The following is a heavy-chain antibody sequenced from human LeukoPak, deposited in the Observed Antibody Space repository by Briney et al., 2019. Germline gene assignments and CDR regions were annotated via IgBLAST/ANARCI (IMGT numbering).Heavy chain of an antibody. Sequence: ASVKVSCKASGYTFTGYYMHWVRQAPGQGLEWMGWINPNSGGTNYAQKFQGRVTMTRDTSISTAYMELSRLRSDDTAVYYCARDGEDIVVVPAAPVHFDYWGQGTLVTVSS. D-gene: IGHD2-2*01. J-gene: IGHJ4*02. CDR3: ARDGEDIVVVPAAPVHFDY. CDR1: GYTFTGYY. CDR2: INPNSGGT. V-gene: IGHV1-2*02.